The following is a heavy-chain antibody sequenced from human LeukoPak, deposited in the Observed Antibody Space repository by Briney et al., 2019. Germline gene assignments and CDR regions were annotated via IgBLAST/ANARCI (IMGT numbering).Heavy chain of an antibody. D-gene: IGHD2-2*01. Sequence: GASVKVSCKASGYTFTSYYLHWVRQAPGQGLEWMGPINPSGSSTSNTQKFQGRVTMTRDTSTSTVYMELSSLRSEDTAVYYCARGYCYNSNCYGNFDFWGQGTLVTVSS. CDR3: ARGYCYNSNCYGNFDF. J-gene: IGHJ4*02. V-gene: IGHV1-46*01. CDR1: GYTFTSYY. CDR2: INPSGSST.